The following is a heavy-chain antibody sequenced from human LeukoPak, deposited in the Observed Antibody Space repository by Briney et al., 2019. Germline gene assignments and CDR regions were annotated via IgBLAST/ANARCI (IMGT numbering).Heavy chain of an antibody. D-gene: IGHD1-26*01. J-gene: IGHJ3*02. CDR3: ARVIIVGATGI. CDR1: GFIFSSYW. V-gene: IGHV3-7*02. CDR2: IKQDGSEK. Sequence: GGSLRLSCAASGFIFSSYWMSWVRQAPGKGLEWVANIKQDGSEKYYVDSVKGRFTISGDNAKNSLYLQMNSLRAEDTAVYYCARVIIVGATGIWGQGTMVTVSS.